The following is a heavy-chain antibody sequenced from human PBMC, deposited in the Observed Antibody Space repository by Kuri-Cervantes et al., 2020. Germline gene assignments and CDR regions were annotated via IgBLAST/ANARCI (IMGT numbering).Heavy chain of an antibody. D-gene: IGHD1-26*01. Sequence: GGSLRLSCKTSGYTLTNYWIGWVRQMPGKGLEWMGIIYPGNSETRYSPSFQGQVTISADKSISTAYLQWSSLKASDTAMYDCARRTSQSSGFSNHFDFWGQGTLVTVSS. CDR1: GYTLTNYW. CDR3: ARRTSQSSGFSNHFDF. V-gene: IGHV5-51*01. J-gene: IGHJ4*02. CDR2: IYPGNSET.